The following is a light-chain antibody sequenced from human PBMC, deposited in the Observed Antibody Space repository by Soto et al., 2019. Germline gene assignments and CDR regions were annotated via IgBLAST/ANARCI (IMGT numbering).Light chain of an antibody. Sequence: DIVMTQSPDSLAVSLGERATINCKSSQSVLYSPNNKNYLAWHQQKPGQPPKLLIYWAFTRESGVPDRFSGSGSGTDFTLTISSLQAEDVAFYYCQQYHSAPQTFGQGTKVEIK. CDR3: QQYHSAPQT. J-gene: IGKJ1*01. CDR1: QSVLYSPNNKNY. V-gene: IGKV4-1*01. CDR2: WAF.